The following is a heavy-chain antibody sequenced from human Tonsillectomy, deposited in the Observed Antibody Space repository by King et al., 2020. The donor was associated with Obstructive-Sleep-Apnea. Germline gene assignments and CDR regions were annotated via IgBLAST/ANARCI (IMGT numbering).Heavy chain of an antibody. D-gene: IGHD2-2*01. CDR3: ARVPDPECSSTSCYGRYGMDV. CDR2: ISSSSSYK. CDR1: GFTFSSYS. V-gene: IGHV3-21*01. J-gene: IGHJ6*02. Sequence: VQLVESGGGLVKPGGSLRLSCAASGFTFSSYSMNWVRQAPGKGLEWVSSISSSSSYKYYADSVKGRFPISRDDAKNSLYLQMNSLRAEDTAVYYCARVPDPECSSTSCYGRYGMDVWGQGTTVTVSS.